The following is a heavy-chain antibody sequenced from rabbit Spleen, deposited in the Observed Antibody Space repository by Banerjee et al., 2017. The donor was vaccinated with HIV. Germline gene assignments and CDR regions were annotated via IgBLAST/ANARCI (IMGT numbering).Heavy chain of an antibody. CDR3: ARDLVAVIGWNFSL. V-gene: IGHV1S40*01. Sequence: QQLVESGGGLVKPGASLTLTCKASGVSFSSGYDMCWVRQAPGKGLEWIACIFAGSSSSTWYASWAKGRFTISKTSSTTVTLQMTSLTAADTATYFCARDLVAVIGWNFSLWGPGTLVTVS. CDR1: GVSFSSGYD. J-gene: IGHJ6*01. CDR2: IFAGSSSST. D-gene: IGHD1-1*01.